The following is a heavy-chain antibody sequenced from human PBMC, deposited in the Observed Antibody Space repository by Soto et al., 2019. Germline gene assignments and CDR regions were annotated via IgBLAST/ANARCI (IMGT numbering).Heavy chain of an antibody. D-gene: IGHD3-3*01. V-gene: IGHV1-69*13. Sequence: SVKVSCKASGGTFSSYAISWVRQAPGQGLEWMGGIIPIFGTANYAQKFQGRVTITADESTSTAYMELRSLRSEDTAVYYCASKYVLPFGGDYYYYGMNVWGRGTTGTFSS. CDR2: IIPIFGTA. CDR3: ASKYVLPFGGDYYYYGMNV. J-gene: IGHJ6*01. CDR1: GGTFSSYA.